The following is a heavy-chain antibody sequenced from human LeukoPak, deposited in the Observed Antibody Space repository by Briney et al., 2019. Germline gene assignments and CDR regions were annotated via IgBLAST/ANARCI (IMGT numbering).Heavy chain of an antibody. J-gene: IGHJ4*02. Sequence: ASVKVSCKASGGTLSSYAISWVRQAPGQGLEWMGGIIPIFGTANYAQKFQGRVTITADKSTSTAYMELSSLRSEDTAVYYCARDDACSGVSCYYYWGQGTLVTVSS. CDR1: GGTLSSYA. D-gene: IGHD2-15*01. CDR2: IIPIFGTA. CDR3: ARDDACSGVSCYYY. V-gene: IGHV1-69*06.